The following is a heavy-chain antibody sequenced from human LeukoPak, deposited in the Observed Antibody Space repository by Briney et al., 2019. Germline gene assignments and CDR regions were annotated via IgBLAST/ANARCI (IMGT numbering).Heavy chain of an antibody. J-gene: IGHJ4*02. D-gene: IGHD1-26*01. V-gene: IGHV3-7*01. Sequence: GGSLSLSCAVSGFSITSYWMRWVRQAPGKGLEWVADMNEDGSGTYYVDSVKGRVTFSRDNSQNSLYLQMSTLSAQDTAVYSWARDPACGAIDYWGQGALVTVSS. CDR2: MNEDGSGT. CDR3: ARDPACGAIDY. CDR1: GFSITSYW.